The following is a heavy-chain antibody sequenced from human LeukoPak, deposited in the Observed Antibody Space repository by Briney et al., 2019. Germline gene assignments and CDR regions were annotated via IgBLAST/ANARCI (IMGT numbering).Heavy chain of an antibody. Sequence: GGSLRLSCAASGFTFSSYSMNWVRQAPGKGLECVSSISSSSSYIYYADSVKGRFTISRDNAKNSLYLQMNSLRAEDTAVYYCARDLRTDYGSGSYYFDYWGQGTLVTVSS. J-gene: IGHJ4*02. D-gene: IGHD3-10*01. CDR3: ARDLRTDYGSGSYYFDY. CDR1: GFTFSSYS. V-gene: IGHV3-21*01. CDR2: ISSSSSYI.